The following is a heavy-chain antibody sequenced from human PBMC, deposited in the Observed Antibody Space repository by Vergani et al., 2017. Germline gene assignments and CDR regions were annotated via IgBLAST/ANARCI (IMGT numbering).Heavy chain of an antibody. CDR1: GGSFTSYH. Sequence: QVQLQQWGGGLLKPSETLSLTCVVNGGSFTSYHWTWIRQSPGEGLEWVGDIDHTGRPDYNPSLKSRLTRSVDKSRNQFSLTLNSVTATETAIYFCARGNTETNGHLYYYYYMDVWGQGTAVTVS. D-gene: IGHD4-11*01. J-gene: IGHJ6*03. CDR2: IDHTGRP. CDR3: ARGNTETNGHLYYYYYMDV. V-gene: IGHV4-34*01.